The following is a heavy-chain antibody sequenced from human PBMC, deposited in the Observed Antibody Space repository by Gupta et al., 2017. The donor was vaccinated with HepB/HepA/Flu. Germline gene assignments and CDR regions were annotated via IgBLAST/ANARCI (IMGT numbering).Heavy chain of an antibody. CDR3: ARGALKSNDFMRPHNWFDP. CDR2: INHSGST. V-gene: IGHV4-34*01. CDR1: GVSFSGHY. J-gene: IGHJ5*02. D-gene: IGHD2-21*02. Sequence: YGVSFSGHYWSWTRQAPGKGLEWIGEINHSGSTKYKQSLKSRFTISVDTSKNQFSLKLSSVTAADTAAYYCARGALKSNDFMRPHNWFDPRGQGTLVTVYS.